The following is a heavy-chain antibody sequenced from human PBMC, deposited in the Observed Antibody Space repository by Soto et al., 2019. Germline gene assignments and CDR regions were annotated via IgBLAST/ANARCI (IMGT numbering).Heavy chain of an antibody. CDR2: VRNIAYGETT. D-gene: IGHD6-13*01. CDR3: ARYTYTSRYSYYAIDV. CDR1: GFCFVDYA. J-gene: IGHJ6*01. Sequence: PGGSLRLSCTTSGFCFVDYAKSWCRLAPGKGLEWVGIVRNIAYGETTEYATSVRGRFTVSRDNSKSIAYLQMNSMTSEDTAVYYCARYTYTSRYSYYAIDVWGQGTTVTSSS. V-gene: IGHV3-49*03.